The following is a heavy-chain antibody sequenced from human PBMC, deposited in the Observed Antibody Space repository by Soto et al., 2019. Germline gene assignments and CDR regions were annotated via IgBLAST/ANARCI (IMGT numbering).Heavy chain of an antibody. CDR3: TTDLWRIAVVVGSTGYFNP. Sequence: GGSLRLSCAASGFTFSDAWVSWVRQAPGKGLDWVGRIKSKSDGGTTEYAAPVRGRFTISRDDSKTTLYLQMNSLKTEDTAVYYCTTDLWRIAVVVGSTGYFNPWGQGTPVTVSS. J-gene: IGHJ5*02. CDR2: IKSKSDGGTT. V-gene: IGHV3-15*01. D-gene: IGHD2-15*01. CDR1: GFTFSDAW.